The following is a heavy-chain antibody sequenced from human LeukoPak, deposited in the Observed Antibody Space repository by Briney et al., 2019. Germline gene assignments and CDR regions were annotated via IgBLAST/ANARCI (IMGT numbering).Heavy chain of an antibody. Sequence: GGALRLSCAASGFTFSNYAMHWVRQTPGKGLEWVAVISYDGSNKYYADSVKGRFTISRDNSENTLYLQINILRLEDSALYYCVRGSVAVAGPTDYWGQGTLVTVSS. CDR2: ISYDGSNK. CDR3: VRGSVAVAGPTDY. J-gene: IGHJ4*02. CDR1: GFTFSNYA. D-gene: IGHD6-19*01. V-gene: IGHV3-30*04.